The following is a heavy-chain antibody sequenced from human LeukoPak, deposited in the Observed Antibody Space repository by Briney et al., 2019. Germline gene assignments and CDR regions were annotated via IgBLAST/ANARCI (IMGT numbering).Heavy chain of an antibody. CDR3: ARARIRVVIGVSLDY. V-gene: IGHV3-48*04. J-gene: IGHJ4*02. D-gene: IGHD3-3*01. CDR2: ISSSGSTI. Sequence: PGGSLRLSCAASGFTFSSYGMHWVRQAPGKGLEWVSYISSSGSTIYYADSVKGRFTISRDNAKNSLYLQMNSLRAEDTAVYYCARARIRVVIGVSLDYWGQGTLVTVSS. CDR1: GFTFSSYG.